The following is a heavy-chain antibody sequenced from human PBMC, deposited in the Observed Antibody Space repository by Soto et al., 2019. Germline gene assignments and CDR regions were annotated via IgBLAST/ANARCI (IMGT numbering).Heavy chain of an antibody. D-gene: IGHD2-15*01. V-gene: IGHV1-8*01. CDR3: ARTPNWFDP. Sequence: GVSVEVCCKASGYTFASCDIKWVRQATGQGLEWMGWMNPNSGNTGYAQKFQGRVTMTRNTSISTAYMELSSLRSEDTAVYYCARTPNWFDPWGQGTLVTVSS. CDR2: MNPNSGNT. J-gene: IGHJ5*02. CDR1: GYTFASCD.